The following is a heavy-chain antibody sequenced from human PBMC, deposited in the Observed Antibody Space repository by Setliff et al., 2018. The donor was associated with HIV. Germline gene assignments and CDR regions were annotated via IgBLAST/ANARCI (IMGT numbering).Heavy chain of an antibody. D-gene: IGHD3-9*01. CDR3: ATSGFYDILTGPTPGVFDI. V-gene: IGHV1-24*01. J-gene: IGHJ3*02. CDR1: GYTLTELS. Sequence: ASVKVSCKLSGYTLTELSMHWVRQAPGEGLEWMGGFDPEDDETVYAEKFQGRVTMTEDTSTDTAYMALSGLRSEDTAMYYCATSGFYDILTGPTPGVFDIWGQGTMVTVSS. CDR2: FDPEDDET.